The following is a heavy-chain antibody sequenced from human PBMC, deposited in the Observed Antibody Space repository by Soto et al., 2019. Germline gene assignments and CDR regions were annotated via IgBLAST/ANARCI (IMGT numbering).Heavy chain of an antibody. CDR3: ARDPDSSGWHVDY. V-gene: IGHV3-7*01. Sequence: GGSLRLSCAASGFTFSSCWMSWVRQAPGKGLEWVANIKQDGSEKYYVDSVKGRFTISRDNAKNSLYLQMNSLRAEDTAVYYCARDPDSSGWHVDYWGQGTLVTVSS. D-gene: IGHD6-19*01. J-gene: IGHJ4*02. CDR2: IKQDGSEK. CDR1: GFTFSSCW.